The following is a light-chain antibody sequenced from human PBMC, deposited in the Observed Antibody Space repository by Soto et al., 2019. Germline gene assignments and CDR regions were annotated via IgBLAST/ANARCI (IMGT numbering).Light chain of an antibody. Sequence: QSALTQPASVSGSPGQSITISCTGTSSDVGGYNYVSWYQQHPGKAPKLMIYEVSNRPSGVPDRFSGSKSGTSASLAIIRLQAEDEGDYYCQSYDLSLRNYVFGSGTKLTVL. V-gene: IGLV2-14*01. J-gene: IGLJ1*01. CDR1: SSDVGGYNY. CDR3: QSYDLSLRNYV. CDR2: EVS.